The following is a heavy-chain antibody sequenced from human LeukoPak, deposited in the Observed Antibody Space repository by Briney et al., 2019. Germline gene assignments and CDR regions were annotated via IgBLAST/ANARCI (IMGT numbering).Heavy chain of an antibody. CDR3: AREVVSSPSYFDS. CDR2: IRSKANSYAT. D-gene: IGHD2-15*01. J-gene: IGHJ4*02. V-gene: IGHV3-73*01. Sequence: GGSLRLSCAASGFTFSGSAMHWVRQASGKGLEWVGRIRSKANSYATAYAASVKGRFTISRDDSKNTAYLQMNSLKTEDTAVYYCAREVVSSPSYFDSWGQGTLVTVSS. CDR1: GFTFSGSA.